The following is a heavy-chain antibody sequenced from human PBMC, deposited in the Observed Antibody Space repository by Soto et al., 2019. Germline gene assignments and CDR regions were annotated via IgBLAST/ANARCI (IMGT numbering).Heavy chain of an antibody. CDR1: GYIFSGYY. V-gene: IGHV1-2*04. J-gene: IGHJ4*02. D-gene: IGHD6-19*01. CDR2: INPNSGDT. CDR3: ATSRISIAVAGETEYYFDY. Sequence: ASVKVSCKASGYIFSGYYMHWVRQAPGQGLEWMGWINPNSGDTNYTQKFQGWVTMTRDTSISTAYMELSRLRSDDTAVYYCATSRISIAVAGETEYYFDYWGQGTLVTVSS.